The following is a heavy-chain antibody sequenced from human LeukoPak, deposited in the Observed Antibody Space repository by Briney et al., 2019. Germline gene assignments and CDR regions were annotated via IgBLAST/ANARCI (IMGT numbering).Heavy chain of an antibody. J-gene: IGHJ4*02. Sequence: GASVKVSCKASGYTFTSYGISWVRQAPGQGLEWMGWISAYNGNTNYAQKLQGRVTMTTDTSTSTAYMELRSLRSDDTAVYYCTRDSAAGLTGEFDYWGQGTLVTLSS. CDR2: ISAYNGNT. D-gene: IGHD6-13*01. CDR3: TRDSAAGLTGEFDY. CDR1: GYTFTSYG. V-gene: IGHV1-18*01.